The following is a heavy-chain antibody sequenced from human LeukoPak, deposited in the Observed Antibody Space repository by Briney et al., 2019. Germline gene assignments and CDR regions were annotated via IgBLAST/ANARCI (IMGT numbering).Heavy chain of an antibody. J-gene: IGHJ6*04. Sequence: PGGSLRLSCAASGFTFSSYAMSWVRQAPGKGLEWVSAISGSGGSTYYADSVKGRFTISRGNSKNTLYLQMNSLRAEDTAVYYCAKDRGVRITGTRGTMDVWGKGTTVTVSS. CDR3: AKDRGVRITGTRGTMDV. V-gene: IGHV3-23*01. CDR1: GFTFSSYA. CDR2: ISGSGGST. D-gene: IGHD1-7*01.